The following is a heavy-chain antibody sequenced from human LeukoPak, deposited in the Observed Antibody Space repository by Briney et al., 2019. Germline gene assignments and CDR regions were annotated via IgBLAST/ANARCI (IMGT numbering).Heavy chain of an antibody. CDR3: AREHSSSSGSVSDY. D-gene: IGHD6-6*01. CDR1: EFTFSSYW. V-gene: IGHV3-48*02. J-gene: IGHJ4*02. Sequence: AGGSLRLSCAASEFTFSSYWMTWVRQAPGKGLEWVSYISSSSSTIYYADSVKGRFIISRDNAKNSLYLQINSLRDEDTAVYYCAREHSSSSGSVSDYWGQGTLVTVSS. CDR2: ISSSSSTI.